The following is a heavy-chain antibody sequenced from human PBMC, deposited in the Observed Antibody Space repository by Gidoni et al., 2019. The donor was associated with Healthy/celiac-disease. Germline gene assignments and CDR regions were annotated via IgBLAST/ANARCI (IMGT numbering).Heavy chain of an antibody. CDR1: GVTFSSYD. V-gene: IGHV3-13*04. D-gene: IGHD3-22*01. J-gene: IGHJ4*02. Sequence: EVQLVESGGGLVQPGGSLRLSCAASGVTFSSYDLHWDRHANGKGLEWVSAIGTAGDTYYPGSVKGRVTSSRENAKNSLYLQMNSLRAGDTAVYYCARADSSGYYTFDYWGQGTLVTVSS. CDR3: ARADSSGYYTFDY. CDR2: IGTAGDT.